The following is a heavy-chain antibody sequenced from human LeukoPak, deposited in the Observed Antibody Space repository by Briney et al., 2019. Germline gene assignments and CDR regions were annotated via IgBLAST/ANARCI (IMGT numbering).Heavy chain of an antibody. D-gene: IGHD1-26*01. V-gene: IGHV1-46*01. CDR2: INPSGGST. J-gene: IGHJ1*01. Sequence: GASVKVSCKASGYTFTSYYMHWVRQAPGQGLEWMGIINPSGGSTSYAQKFQGRVTMTRDTSTSTVYMELSSLRSEDTAVYYCARDSTEVSGIVGATKHWGQGTLVTVSS. CDR1: GYTFTSYY. CDR3: ARDSTEVSGIVGATKH.